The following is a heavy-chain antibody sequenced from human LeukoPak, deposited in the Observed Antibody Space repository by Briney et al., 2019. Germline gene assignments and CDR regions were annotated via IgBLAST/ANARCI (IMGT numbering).Heavy chain of an antibody. CDR1: GFTFSSYA. Sequence: PGGSLRLSCAASGFTFSSYAMHWVCQAPGKGLEWVAVISYDGSNKYYADSVKGRFTISRDNSKNTLYLQMNSLRAEDTAVYYCANRDIVVVITTGSAAQYWGQGTLVTVSS. V-gene: IGHV3-30*04. CDR2: ISYDGSNK. D-gene: IGHD3-22*01. J-gene: IGHJ4*02. CDR3: ANRDIVVVITTGSAAQY.